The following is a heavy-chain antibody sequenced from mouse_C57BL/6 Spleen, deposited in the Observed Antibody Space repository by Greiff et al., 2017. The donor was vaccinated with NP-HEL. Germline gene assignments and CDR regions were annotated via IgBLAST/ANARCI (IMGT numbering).Heavy chain of an antibody. CDR3: ARFDTGFAY. CDR1: GYTFTSYW. CDR2: IDPSDSYT. J-gene: IGHJ3*01. V-gene: IGHV1-69*01. Sequence: QVQLQQSGAELVMPGASVKLSCKASGYTFTSYWMHWVKQRPGQGLEWIGEIDPSDSYTNYNQKFKGKSTLTVDKSSSTAYMQLSSLTSEDSAVYYCARFDTGFAYWGQGTLVTVSA.